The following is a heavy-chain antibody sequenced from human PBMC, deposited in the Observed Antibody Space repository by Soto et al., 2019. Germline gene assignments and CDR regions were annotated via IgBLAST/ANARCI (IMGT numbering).Heavy chain of an antibody. Sequence: QVQLAESGGGVVQPGTSLRVSCEASGFSFYNYGMHWVRQAPGKGLEWVALIWYDGSSKYHADSVEGRFTISRDNSQKTLYLQMNSLRAEDTAVYYCVRDSALRKRYSDIWTPSWYFDLWGRGTLVSVSS. CDR3: VRDSALRKRYSDIWTPSWYFDL. CDR2: IWYDGSSK. CDR1: GFSFYNYG. V-gene: IGHV3-33*01. D-gene: IGHD1-26*01. J-gene: IGHJ2*01.